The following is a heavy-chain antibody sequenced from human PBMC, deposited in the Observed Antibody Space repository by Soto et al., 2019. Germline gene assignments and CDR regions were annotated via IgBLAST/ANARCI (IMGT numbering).Heavy chain of an antibody. V-gene: IGHV4-59*01. J-gene: IGHJ5*02. D-gene: IGHD3-3*01. CDR1: GGSISSYY. CDR3: ARNKVRFLEWSPSYNWFDP. CDR2: IYYSGST. Sequence: SETLSLTCTVSGGSISSYYWSWIRQPPGKGLEWIGYIYYSGSTYYNPSLKSRVTISVDTSKNQFSLKLSSVTAADTAVYYCARNKVRFLEWSPSYNWFDPWGQGTLVTVSS.